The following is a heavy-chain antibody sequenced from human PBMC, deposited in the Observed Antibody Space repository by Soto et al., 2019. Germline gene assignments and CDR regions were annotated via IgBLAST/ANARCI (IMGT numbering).Heavy chain of an antibody. CDR2: IHYSGTT. J-gene: IGHJ4*02. D-gene: IGHD6-13*01. Sequence: SETLSLTCTVSGGSMRNYFWAWIRQPPGKGLEWIGYIHYSGTTSFFPSYNPSLRSRVTISEDTSKNQFSLKLLSVTTADTAVYFCAAGEASSRNLAPYYLDFWGQGTLVTVSS. CDR1: GGSMRNYF. V-gene: IGHV4-59*01. CDR3: AAGEASSRNLAPYYLDF.